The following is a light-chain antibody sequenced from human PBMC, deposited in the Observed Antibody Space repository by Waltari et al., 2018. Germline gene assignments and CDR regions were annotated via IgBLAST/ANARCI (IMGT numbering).Light chain of an antibody. CDR2: YDR. V-gene: IGLV3-21*04. CDR3: HVWHPHVDPGV. Sequence: SYVVPQPPSVSVAPGETATIPWGGDNLGTYIVHWYQQKAGQAQVLVIFYDRDRPSGIPDRFSGSNSGNTATLTISRVEAGDEARYYCHVWHPHVDPGVFGTGTEVTVL. J-gene: IGLJ1*01. CDR1: NLGTYI.